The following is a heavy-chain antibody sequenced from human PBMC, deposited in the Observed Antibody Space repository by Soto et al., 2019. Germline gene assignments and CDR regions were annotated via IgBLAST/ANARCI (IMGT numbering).Heavy chain of an antibody. CDR3: ARDQVGPLYYYYYGMDV. D-gene: IGHD1-26*01. CDR1: GFTFRTYS. Sequence: PGGSLRLSCAAPGFTFRTYSMNWVRQAPGKGLEWVSSISSSSTYIYYADSVKGRFTISRDNAKNSLYMQMTSLRAEGTAVYYCARDQVGPLYYYYYGMDVWGQGTTVTVPS. CDR2: ISSSSTYI. V-gene: IGHV3-21*01. J-gene: IGHJ6*02.